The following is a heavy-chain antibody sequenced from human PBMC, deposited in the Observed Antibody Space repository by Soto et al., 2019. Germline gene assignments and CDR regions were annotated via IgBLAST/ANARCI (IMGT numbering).Heavy chain of an antibody. Sequence: ASVKVSCKASGYTFSGYYMHWVRQAPGQGLEWMGWINPNSGGTNYAQKFQGRVTMTRDTSISTAYMELTSLTSDDTAMYYCARRSSGWSDYWGQGTLVTVSS. CDR1: GYTFSGYY. CDR2: INPNSGGT. D-gene: IGHD6-19*01. J-gene: IGHJ4*02. CDR3: ARRSSGWSDY. V-gene: IGHV1-2*02.